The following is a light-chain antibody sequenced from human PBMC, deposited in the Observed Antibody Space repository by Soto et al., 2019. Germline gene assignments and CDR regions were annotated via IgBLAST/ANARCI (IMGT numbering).Light chain of an antibody. CDR3: QQYNNWPLT. CDR2: DAS. CDR1: QSVTNY. J-gene: IGKJ4*01. V-gene: IGKV3D-15*01. Sequence: DIVLTQSPGTLSLSPGQRATLFCSVSQSVTNYIAWYQQRPGQAPRLLIYDASNRATGVPARFSGGGSGTEFTLTISSLQSEDFAVYDCQQYNNWPLTFGGGTKVDIK.